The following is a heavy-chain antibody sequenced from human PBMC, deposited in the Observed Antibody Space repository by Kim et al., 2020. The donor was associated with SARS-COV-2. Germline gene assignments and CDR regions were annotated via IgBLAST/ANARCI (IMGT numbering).Heavy chain of an antibody. CDR2: T. J-gene: IGHJ4*02. Sequence: TTYAQKFQGRVTNTRDTSTSTVYMELSSLRSEDTALYRCARYPGAQPFDYWGQGTLVTVSS. CDR3: ARYPGAQPFDY. D-gene: IGHD3-10*01. V-gene: IGHV1-46*01.